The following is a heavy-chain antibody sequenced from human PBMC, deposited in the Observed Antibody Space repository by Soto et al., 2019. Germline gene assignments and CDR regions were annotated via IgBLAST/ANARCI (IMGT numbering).Heavy chain of an antibody. CDR3: ANDLAVAGANYYGLDV. CDR1: GFTFSSYG. D-gene: IGHD6-13*01. Sequence: GGSLGLSCAASGFTFSSYGMHWVRQAPGKGLEWVAVIWYDGSNKYYADSVKGRFTISRDNSKNTVYLQMNSLRAEDTAVSYDANDLAVAGANYYGLDVWGQGSSVTVSS. J-gene: IGHJ6*02. CDR2: IWYDGSNK. V-gene: IGHV3-30*02.